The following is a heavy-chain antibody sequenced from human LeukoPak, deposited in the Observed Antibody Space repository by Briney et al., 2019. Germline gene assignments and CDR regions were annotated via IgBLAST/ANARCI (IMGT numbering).Heavy chain of an antibody. CDR3: ASPPYDFWSGYYRGAFDI. CDR2: INHSGST. V-gene: IGHV4-34*01. D-gene: IGHD3-3*01. CDR1: GGSFSGYY. Sequence: PSETLSLTCAVYGGSFSGYYWSWIRQPPGKGLEWIGEINHSGSTNYNPSLKSRVTISVDTSKNQFSLKLSSVTAADTAVYYCASPPYDFWSGYYRGAFDIWGQGTMVTVSS. J-gene: IGHJ3*02.